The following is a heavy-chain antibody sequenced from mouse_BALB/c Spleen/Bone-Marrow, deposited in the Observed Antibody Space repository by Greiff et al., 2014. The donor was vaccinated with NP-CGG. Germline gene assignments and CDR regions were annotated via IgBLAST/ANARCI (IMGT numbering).Heavy chain of an antibody. CDR3: AKHDTTVVVDY. V-gene: IGHV2-6-5*01. D-gene: IGHD1-1*01. CDR2: VWGGGIT. CDR1: GFSLTDYG. J-gene: IGHJ2*01. Sequence: VQLQQSGPGLVAPSQSLFITCTVSGFSLTDYGVSWIRQPPGKGLEWLGVVWGGGITYYNSTLKSRLSITKDNSKSQVFLKMNSLQTDDTAMYYCAKHDTTVVVDYWGQGTTLTVSS.